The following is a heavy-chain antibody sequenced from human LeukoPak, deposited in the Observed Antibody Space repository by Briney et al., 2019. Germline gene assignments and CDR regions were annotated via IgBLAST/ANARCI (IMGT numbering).Heavy chain of an antibody. CDR3: AREGGDGRGWFGY. J-gene: IGHJ4*02. CDR1: GFTFSSYE. D-gene: IGHD6-19*01. Sequence: PGGSLRLSCAASGFTFSSYEMNWVRQTPGQGLEWVSYISSSGSTVYYADSVKGRFTISRDNAKNSLYLQMNNLRAEDTAVYYCAREGGDGRGWFGYWGQGALVTVSS. V-gene: IGHV3-48*03. CDR2: ISSSGSTV.